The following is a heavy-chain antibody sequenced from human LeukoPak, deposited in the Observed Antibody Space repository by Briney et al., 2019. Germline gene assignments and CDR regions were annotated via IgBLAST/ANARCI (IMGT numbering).Heavy chain of an antibody. J-gene: IGHJ4*02. CDR2: INHSGST. Sequence: KPSETLSLTCAVYGGSFSGYYWSWIRQPPGKGLEWIGEINHSGSTNYNPSLKSRVTISVDTSKNQFSLKLSSVTAADTAVYYCGTTYYYDSSGHGYWGQGTLVTVSS. CDR1: GGSFSGYY. V-gene: IGHV4-34*01. CDR3: GTTYYYDSSGHGY. D-gene: IGHD3-22*01.